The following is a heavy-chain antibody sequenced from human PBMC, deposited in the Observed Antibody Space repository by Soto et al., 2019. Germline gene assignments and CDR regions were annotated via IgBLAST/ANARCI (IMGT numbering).Heavy chain of an antibody. D-gene: IGHD6-6*01. CDR2: IIPILGIA. J-gene: IGHJ6*03. CDR3: ARERRKTKTYSSSSVYYYMDV. Sequence: QVQLVQSGAEVKKPGSSVKVSCKASGGTFSSYTISWVRQAPGQGLEWMGRIIPILGIANYAQKFQGRVTITANKSTSTAYKELSSLRSEDTAVYYCARERRKTKTYSSSSVYYYMDVWGKGTTVTVSS. V-gene: IGHV1-69*08. CDR1: GGTFSSYT.